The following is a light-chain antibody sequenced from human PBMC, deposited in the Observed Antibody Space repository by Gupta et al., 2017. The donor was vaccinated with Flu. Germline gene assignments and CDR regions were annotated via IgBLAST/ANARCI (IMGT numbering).Light chain of an antibody. CDR3: SSYAGSNNLV. J-gene: IGLJ2*01. CDR1: SSDVGAYNY. V-gene: IGLV2-8*01. Sequence: SSDVGAYNYVSWYQQHPGKAPTLMIYEVSKRPSGVPDRFSGSKSGNTASLTVSGLQAEDEADYYCSSYAGSNNLVFGGGTKLTVL. CDR2: EVS.